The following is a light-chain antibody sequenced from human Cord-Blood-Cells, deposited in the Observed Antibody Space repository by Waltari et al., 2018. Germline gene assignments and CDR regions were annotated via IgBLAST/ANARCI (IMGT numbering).Light chain of an antibody. V-gene: IGKV2-28*01. Sequence: DIVMTQSPLYLPVTPGEPASISCRSSQSLLHSNGYNYLGWYLQKPGQSPQLLIYLGSNRASGVPDRFSVSCSGTDFSLKISRVEAEDVGVYYCMQALQAPLTFGGGTKVEIK. CDR2: LGS. CDR1: QSLLHSNGYNY. CDR3: MQALQAPLT. J-gene: IGKJ4*01.